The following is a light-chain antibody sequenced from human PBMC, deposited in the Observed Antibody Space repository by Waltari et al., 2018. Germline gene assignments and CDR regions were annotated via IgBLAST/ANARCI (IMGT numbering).Light chain of an antibody. CDR1: ELGDKF. V-gene: IGLV3-1*01. CDR2: EDT. Sequence: SFDLTQPPSVSVSTGQTASIPRPSDELGDKFTWWYQHKPGQSPVLVIYEDTKRPSGIPERFSGSNAGNTATRTSSGTQAREEADYDGQAWDSSTNVVCGGGTKLTVL. J-gene: IGLJ2*01. CDR3: QAWDSSTNVV.